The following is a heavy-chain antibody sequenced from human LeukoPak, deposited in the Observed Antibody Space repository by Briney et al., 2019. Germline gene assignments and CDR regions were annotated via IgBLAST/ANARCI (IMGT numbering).Heavy chain of an antibody. V-gene: IGHV4-4*07. D-gene: IGHD6-13*01. CDR3: ARDGRSSSSLLS. CDR1: GGSMRSYY. Sequence: SETLSLTCTVSGGSMRSYYWSWIRQPAGKGLEWIGRIYSSGSTNHSPSLKSRVTMSVATSKNQFSLKLRSVTAADTAVYYCARDGRSSSSLLSWGQGTLVTVSS. J-gene: IGHJ5*02. CDR2: IYSSGST.